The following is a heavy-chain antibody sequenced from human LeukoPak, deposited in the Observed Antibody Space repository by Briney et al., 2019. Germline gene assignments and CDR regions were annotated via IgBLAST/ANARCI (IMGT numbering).Heavy chain of an antibody. V-gene: IGHV4-59*01. D-gene: IGHD3-3*01. CDR2: THSSGNT. CDR3: ARSLPGAIGAADF. Sequence: PSETLSLTCTVSGGSISSYYWSWIRQPPGKGLEWIAYTHSSGNTGYNPSLKSRVTISLDTSKNHFSLKVTSMTAADTGVYYCARSLPGAIGAADFWGQGTLVTVSS. CDR1: GGSISSYY. J-gene: IGHJ4*02.